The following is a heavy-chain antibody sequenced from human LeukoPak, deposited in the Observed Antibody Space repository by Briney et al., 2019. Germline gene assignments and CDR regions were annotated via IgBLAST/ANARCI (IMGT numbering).Heavy chain of an antibody. CDR3: AKDPRDHSYGWSWRYFDY. CDR1: GFTFNDYS. Sequence: GGSLRLSCTASGFTFNDYSMNWVRQAPGKGLEWVSYISSSSNTIYYVDSVKGRFTISRDNAKNSLFLQMKSLRAEDTAVYYCAKDPRDHSYGWSWRYFDYWGQGTLVTVSS. CDR2: ISSSSNTI. V-gene: IGHV3-48*01. D-gene: IGHD5-18*01. J-gene: IGHJ4*02.